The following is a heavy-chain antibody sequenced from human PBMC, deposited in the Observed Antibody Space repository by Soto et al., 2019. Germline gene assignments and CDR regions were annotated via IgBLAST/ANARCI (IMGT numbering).Heavy chain of an antibody. V-gene: IGHV3-11*01. CDR1: GFTFSDYY. CDR3: ARADVYGYYYGMDV. CDR2: ITSSGSSK. Sequence: QVQLVESGGGLVKPGGSLRLSCAASGFTFSDYYMSWIRQASGKGLEWVSYITSSGSSKYYADSVKGRFTISRDNAKNSLFLQMNSLRAEDTAVYYCARADVYGYYYGMDVWGQGTAVTVSS. D-gene: IGHD4-17*01. J-gene: IGHJ6*02.